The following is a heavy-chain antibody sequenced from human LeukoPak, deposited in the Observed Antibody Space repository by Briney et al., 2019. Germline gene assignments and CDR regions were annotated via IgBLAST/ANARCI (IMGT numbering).Heavy chain of an antibody. CDR1: GFTVSSNY. CDR3: AREFITMVRGAPSYGMDV. CDR2: IYSGGST. D-gene: IGHD3-10*01. V-gene: IGHV3-53*01. J-gene: IGHJ6*02. Sequence: PGGSLRLSCAASGFTVSSNYMSWVRQAPGKGLEWVSVIYSGGSTYYADSVKGRFTISRDNSKNTLYLQMNSLRAEDTAVYYCAREFITMVRGAPSYGMDVWGQGTTVTVSS.